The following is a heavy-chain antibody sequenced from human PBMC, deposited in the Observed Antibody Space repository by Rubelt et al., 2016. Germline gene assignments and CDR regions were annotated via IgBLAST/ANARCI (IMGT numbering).Heavy chain of an antibody. V-gene: IGHV1-2*02. CDR1: GYTFTGYY. J-gene: IGHJ5*02. CDR3: ARVRFGDSWFDP. CDR2: INPNSGGT. D-gene: IGHD3-10*01. Sequence: QVQLVQSGAEVKKPGASVKVSCKASGYTFTGYYMHWVRQAPGQGLEWMGWINPNSGGTNYAQKLQGRVTMTTDTSTSTAYMELRSLRSDDTAVYYCARVRFGDSWFDPWGQGTLVTVSS.